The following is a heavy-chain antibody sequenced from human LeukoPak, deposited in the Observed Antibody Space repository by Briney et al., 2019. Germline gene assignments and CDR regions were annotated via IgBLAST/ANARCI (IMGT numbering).Heavy chain of an antibody. V-gene: IGHV4-30-4*02. CDR1: GGSISSGDYY. D-gene: IGHD3-22*01. CDR3: TREGDSSGYYFSY. Sequence: SSETLSLTCTVSGGSISSGDYYWSWIRQPPGKGLEWIGYIYYSGSTYYNPSLKSRVTISVDTSKNQFSLKLSSVTAADTAVYYCTREGDSSGYYFSYWGQGTLVTVSS. J-gene: IGHJ4*02. CDR2: IYYSGST.